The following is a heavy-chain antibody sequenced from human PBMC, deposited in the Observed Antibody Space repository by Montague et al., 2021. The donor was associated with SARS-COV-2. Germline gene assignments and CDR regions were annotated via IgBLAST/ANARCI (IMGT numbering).Heavy chain of an antibody. CDR1: GYTSTSYD. J-gene: IGHJ4*02. Sequence: SVKVSCKASGYTSTSYDINWVRQATGQGLEWMGWMNPNSGNTGYAQKFQGRVTMTRNTSISTAYMELSSLRSEDTAVYYCARAQYYYDSSGYYPAYWGQGTRVTVSS. CDR3: ARAQYYYDSSGYYPAY. V-gene: IGHV1-8*01. D-gene: IGHD3-22*01. CDR2: MNPNSGNT.